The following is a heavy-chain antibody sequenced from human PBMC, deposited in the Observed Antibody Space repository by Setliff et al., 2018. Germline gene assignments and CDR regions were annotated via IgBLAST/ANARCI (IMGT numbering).Heavy chain of an antibody. V-gene: IGHV4-59*12. CDR3: ATDVPACRGSTCYNAFDV. D-gene: IGHD2-2*02. Sequence: SETLSLTCTVSGDSISGDYWSWIRQPPGKGLEWIGFIHYSGSTNYNPSLKSRVTISRDDSKNTVFLQMNSLKTEDTAVYYCATDVPACRGSTCYNAFDVWGQGTMVTVSS. CDR1: GDSISGDY. J-gene: IGHJ3*01. CDR2: IHYSGST.